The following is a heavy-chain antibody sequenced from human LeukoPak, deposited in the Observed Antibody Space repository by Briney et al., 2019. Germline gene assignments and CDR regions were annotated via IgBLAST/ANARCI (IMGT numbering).Heavy chain of an antibody. CDR1: EFTFSRNW. Sequence: GGSLRLSCAASEFTFSRNWMTWVRQAPGKGLEWVANIKLDGSEKNYVDSVKGRFTISRDNAKNSLYLQMGSLRAEDTAVYYCARLRVTSNYYMDVWGKGTTVTVS. CDR3: ARLRVTSNYYMDV. J-gene: IGHJ6*03. D-gene: IGHD4-17*01. CDR2: IKLDGSEK. V-gene: IGHV3-7*01.